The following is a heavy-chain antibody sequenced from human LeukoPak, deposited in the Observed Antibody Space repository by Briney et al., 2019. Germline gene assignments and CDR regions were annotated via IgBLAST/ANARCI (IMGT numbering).Heavy chain of an antibody. D-gene: IGHD3-10*01. CDR1: GYTFTDYY. CDR3: ATFSGRYSGY. V-gene: IGHV1-69-2*01. J-gene: IGHJ4*02. Sequence: VASVTLSCKVSGYTFTDYYMHWVRQAPGKGLEWMGLVYPEDGETIYAEKFQGRVTITADTSTDTAYMELSSLRSEDTAVYYCATFSGRYSGYWGQGTLVTVSS. CDR2: VYPEDGET.